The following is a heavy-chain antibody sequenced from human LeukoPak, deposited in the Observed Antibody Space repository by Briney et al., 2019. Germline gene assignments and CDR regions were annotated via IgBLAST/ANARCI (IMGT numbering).Heavy chain of an antibody. D-gene: IGHD1/OR15-1a*01. CDR1: GYTFTSYG. CDR3: ATKRIPTSIDY. CDR2: ISAYNGNT. V-gene: IGHV1-18*01. J-gene: IGHJ4*02. Sequence: GASVKVSCKASGYTFTSYGFSWVRQAPGQGLEWMGWISAYNGNTNYAQKLQGRVTMTTDTSTSTAYMELRSLRSDDTAVYYCATKRIPTSIDYWGQGTLVTVSS.